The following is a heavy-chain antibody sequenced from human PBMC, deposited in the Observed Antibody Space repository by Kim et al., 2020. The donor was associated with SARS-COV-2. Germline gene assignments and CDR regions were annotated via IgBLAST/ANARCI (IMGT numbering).Heavy chain of an antibody. CDR1: GFTFSSYW. J-gene: IGHJ4*02. V-gene: IGHV3-7*01. CDR2: IKQDGSEK. Sequence: GGSLRLSCAASGFTFSSYWMSWVRQAPGKGLEWVANIKQDGSEKYYVDSVKGRFTISRDNAKNSLYLQMNSLRAEDTAVYYCARVIKSPKVLRYFDWLSPYFDYWGQGTLVTVSS. D-gene: IGHD3-9*01. CDR3: ARVIKSPKVLRYFDWLSPYFDY.